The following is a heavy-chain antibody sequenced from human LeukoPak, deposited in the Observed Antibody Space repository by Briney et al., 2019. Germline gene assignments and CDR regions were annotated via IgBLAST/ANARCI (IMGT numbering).Heavy chain of an antibody. CDR3: ARLTTVTGGVFDY. J-gene: IGHJ4*02. Sequence: ASVKVSCKASGYTFTGYYMHWVRQAPGQGLEWMGWINPNSGGTNYAQKFQGRVTMTRDTSISTAYLQWSSLKASDTAMYYCARLTTVTGGVFDYWGQGTLVTVSS. CDR2: INPNSGGT. CDR1: GYTFTGYY. V-gene: IGHV1-2*02. D-gene: IGHD4-17*01.